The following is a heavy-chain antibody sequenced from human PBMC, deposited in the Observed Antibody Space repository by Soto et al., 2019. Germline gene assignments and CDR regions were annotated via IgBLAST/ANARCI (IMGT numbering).Heavy chain of an antibody. J-gene: IGHJ3*02. Sequence: QVQLVQSGAEVKKPGASVKVSCKTSGYTFTRYDINWVRQATGQGLEWMGWMNPNSANTAYAQKFQGRVTMTRNTSIITAYMELSSLRSEDTAVYYCARERSSGAFEIWGQGTMVTVSS. D-gene: IGHD1-26*01. CDR2: MNPNSANT. CDR1: GYTFTRYD. CDR3: ARERSSGAFEI. V-gene: IGHV1-8*01.